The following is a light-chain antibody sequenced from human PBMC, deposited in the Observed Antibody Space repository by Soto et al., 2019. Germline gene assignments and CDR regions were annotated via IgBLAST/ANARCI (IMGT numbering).Light chain of an antibody. V-gene: IGKV1-17*02. CDR1: QGITHD. CDR2: STS. Sequence: DIQMTQSPPSLSASVGDRVTITCRASQGITHDLGWYQQKPGKAPRLLIYSTSTLQSGVPSRFSGSFAETDFTLTISDLQHEDFATYYWLQHNTYPLTFGGGTKVEIK. J-gene: IGKJ4*01. CDR3: LQHNTYPLT.